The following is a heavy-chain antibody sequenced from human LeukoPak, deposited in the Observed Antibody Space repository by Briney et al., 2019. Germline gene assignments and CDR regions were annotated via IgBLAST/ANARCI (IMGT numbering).Heavy chain of an antibody. D-gene: IGHD3-16*01. Sequence: GGSLRLSCAASRFTVSSNYMSWVRQAPGKGLEWVSFIYSSGSTYYADSVRGRFTISRDNSNNTSYLQMNSLRVEDTAVYYCARGRFGLSLDYWGQGTLVTVSS. J-gene: IGHJ4*02. V-gene: IGHV3-66*01. CDR3: ARGRFGLSLDY. CDR2: IYSSGST. CDR1: RFTVSSNY.